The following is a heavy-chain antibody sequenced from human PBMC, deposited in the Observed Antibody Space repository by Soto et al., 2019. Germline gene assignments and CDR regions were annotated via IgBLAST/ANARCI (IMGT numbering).Heavy chain of an antibody. Sequence: QGPLVQSGAEVKKPGASVKVSCKASGYTFNKYSITWVRQAPGQGLEWMGWISASNGNTDFAQKFQGRVTMAIDTATSTAYMELRSLRSDDTAVFYCTRGHGDFAADFDYWGQGTLVTVSS. CDR1: GYTFNKYS. CDR3: TRGHGDFAADFDY. CDR2: ISASNGNT. V-gene: IGHV1-18*04. J-gene: IGHJ4*02. D-gene: IGHD4-17*01.